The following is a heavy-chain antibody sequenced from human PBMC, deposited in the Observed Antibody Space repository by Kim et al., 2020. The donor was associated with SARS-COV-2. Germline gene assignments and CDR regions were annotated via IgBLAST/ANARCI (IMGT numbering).Heavy chain of an antibody. CDR3: AKDIFGGIVGGYFDY. D-gene: IGHD3-16*01. J-gene: IGHJ4*02. Sequence: SVKGRFNISRDNAKNSLYLQMNSLRAEDTALYYCAKDIFGGIVGGYFDYWGQGTLVTVSS. V-gene: IGHV3-9*01.